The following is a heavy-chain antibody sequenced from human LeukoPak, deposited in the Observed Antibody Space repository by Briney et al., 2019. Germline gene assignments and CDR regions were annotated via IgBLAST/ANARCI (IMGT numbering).Heavy chain of an antibody. CDR3: ARDLPMWGDCGPQSHP. Sequence: PSETLSLTCTVSGYSISSGYYWGWIRQPPGKGLEWIGSIYHSGSTYYNPSLKSRVTISVDTSKNQFSLKLSSVTAADTAVYYCARDLPMWGDCGPQSHPWGQGTLVTVSS. CDR2: IYHSGST. J-gene: IGHJ5*02. V-gene: IGHV4-38-2*02. D-gene: IGHD2-21*02. CDR1: GYSISSGYY.